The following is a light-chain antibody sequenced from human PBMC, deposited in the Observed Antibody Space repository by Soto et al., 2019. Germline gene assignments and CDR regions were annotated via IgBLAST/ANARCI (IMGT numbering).Light chain of an antibody. J-gene: IGKJ2*01. V-gene: IGKV3-15*01. CDR2: GAS. CDR1: QSVSSD. Sequence: EVVMTQSPATLSVYPGERATLSCRASQSVSSDLAWYLQKPGQAPSLLVYGASTRATGMPARFSGSGSGTEFTLTISSLQSEDFAVYYCQQYNNWPHTFGKGTKLEIK. CDR3: QQYNNWPHT.